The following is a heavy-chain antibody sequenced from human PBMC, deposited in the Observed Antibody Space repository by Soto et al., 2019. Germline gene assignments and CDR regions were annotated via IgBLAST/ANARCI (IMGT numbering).Heavy chain of an antibody. CDR3: VRGCGTSNCPYYLDV. D-gene: IGHD1-1*01. CDR2: IKQDGSDK. Sequence: EVQLVESGGGLVQPGGSLRLSCEASGFTFSTYWMSWVRQAPGKGLEWVATIKQDGSDKYHVDSVRGRFTIPRDNAESSLYLQMSSLRAEDTAVYYCVRGCGTSNCPYYLDVWGKATTVIVSS. V-gene: IGHV3-7*01. J-gene: IGHJ6*03. CDR1: GFTFSTYW.